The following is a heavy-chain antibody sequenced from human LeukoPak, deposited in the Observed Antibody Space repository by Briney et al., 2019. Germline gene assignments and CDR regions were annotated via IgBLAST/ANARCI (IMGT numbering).Heavy chain of an antibody. CDR1: GFTFSSSW. D-gene: IGHD3-22*01. CDR2: INKDGSVT. Sequence: GGSLRLSCAASGFTFSSSWIHWVRQAPGKGLVWVSRINKDGSVTDYAESVKGRFSISRDNAKNTLYLQMNSLRVEDTAIYYCVKPPDSSGVKFIFGYWGQGTLVTVSS. CDR3: VKPPDSSGVKFIFGY. J-gene: IGHJ4*02. V-gene: IGHV3-74*01.